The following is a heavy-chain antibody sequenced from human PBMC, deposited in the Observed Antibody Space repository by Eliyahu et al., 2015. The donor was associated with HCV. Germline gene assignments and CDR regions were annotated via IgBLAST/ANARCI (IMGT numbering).Heavy chain of an antibody. CDR1: GGTFSSYA. V-gene: IGHV1-69*04. Sequence: QVQLVQSGAEVKKPGSSVKVSCKASGGTFSSYAISWVRQAPGQGLEWMGRIIPILGIANYAQKFQGRVTITADKSTSTAYMELSSLRSEDTAVYYCARVSGYSSSWYVFNYWGQGTLVTVSS. D-gene: IGHD6-13*01. J-gene: IGHJ4*02. CDR3: ARVSGYSSSWYVFNY. CDR2: IIPILGIA.